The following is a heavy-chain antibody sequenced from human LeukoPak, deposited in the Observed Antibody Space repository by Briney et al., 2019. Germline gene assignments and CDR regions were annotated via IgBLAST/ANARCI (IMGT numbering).Heavy chain of an antibody. CDR2: IFNGGST. D-gene: IGHD1-26*01. CDR3: ATSIVGLTYDEHFQH. V-gene: IGHV3-53*01. J-gene: IGHJ1*01. CDR1: GFAVSSNH. Sequence: PGGSLRLSCAASGFAVSSNHMNWVRQAPGKGLEWVSVIFNGGSTYYADSVKGRFTISRDNSKNTLYLQMNSLRAEVTAVYYCATSIVGLTYDEHFQHWGQGTLVTVSS.